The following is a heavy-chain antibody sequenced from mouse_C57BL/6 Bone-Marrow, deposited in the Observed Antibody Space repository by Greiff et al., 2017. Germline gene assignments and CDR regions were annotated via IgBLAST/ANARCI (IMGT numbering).Heavy chain of an antibody. Sequence: VQLQESGPGLVAPSQSLSITCTVSGFSLTSYGVHWVRQPPGKGLEWLVVIWSDGSTTYNSALKSRLSISKDNSKSQVFLKMNSLQTDDTAMYYCARHRGGNYAYYAMDYWGQGTSVTVSS. V-gene: IGHV2-6-1*01. CDR2: IWSDGST. CDR3: ARHRGGNYAYYAMDY. D-gene: IGHD2-1*01. CDR1: GFSLTSYG. J-gene: IGHJ4*01.